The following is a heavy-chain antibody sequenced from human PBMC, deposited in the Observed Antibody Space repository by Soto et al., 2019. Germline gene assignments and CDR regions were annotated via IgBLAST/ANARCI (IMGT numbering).Heavy chain of an antibody. J-gene: IGHJ6*01. Sequence: SETLSLTCNLSCGSISSGGSYWSWIRQHPGKGLEWIGYIYYSGSTYYNPSLKSRVTISVDTSKNQFSLKLSSVTAADTAVYYCARVGGYDSWTSGSEQPLEVWAQGTTVTVSS. V-gene: IGHV4-31*03. D-gene: IGHD5-12*01. CDR3: ARVGGYDSWTSGSEQPLEV. CDR2: IYYSGST. CDR1: CGSISSGGSY.